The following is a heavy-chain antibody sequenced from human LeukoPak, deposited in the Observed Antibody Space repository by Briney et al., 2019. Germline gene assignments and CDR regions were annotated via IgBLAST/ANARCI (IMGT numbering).Heavy chain of an antibody. J-gene: IGHJ4*02. Sequence: SETLSLTCAVYGGSFSGYYWSWIRQPPGKGLEWIGEINHSGSTNYNPSLKSRVTISVDTSKNQFSLKLSSVTAADTAVYYCARASYGSGIDYWGQGTLVTVSS. CDR2: INHSGST. V-gene: IGHV4-34*01. CDR3: ARASYGSGIDY. D-gene: IGHD3-10*01. CDR1: GGSFSGYY.